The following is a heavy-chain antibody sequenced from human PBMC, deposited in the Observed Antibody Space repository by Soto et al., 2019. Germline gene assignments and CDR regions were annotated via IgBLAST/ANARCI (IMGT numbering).Heavy chain of an antibody. J-gene: IGHJ5*02. CDR1: GGTFSSYA. CDR3: ARGGKYGGNPEQPKQNNWFDP. V-gene: IGHV1-69*06. CDR2: ILPIFGTA. Sequence: QVQLVQSGAEVKKPGSSVKVSCKASGGTFSSYAISWVRQAPGQGLEWMGGILPIFGTANYAQTFQGRVTITADTSTGAAYMGLSSLRSEDTAVYYCARGGKYGGNPEQPKQNNWFDPWGQGTLVTVSS. D-gene: IGHD2-15*01.